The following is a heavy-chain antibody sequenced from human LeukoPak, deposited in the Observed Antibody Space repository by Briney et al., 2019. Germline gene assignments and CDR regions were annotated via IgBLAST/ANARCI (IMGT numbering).Heavy chain of an antibody. V-gene: IGHV4-34*01. D-gene: IGHD6-19*01. Sequence: PSETLSLTCAVYGGSLSGYYWTWIRQPPGKGLEWIGEINHSGSTNYNPSLKSRVTISVDTSKSQFSLKLSSVTAADTAVYYCARTIAVAGTLHYYCGMDVWGKGTTVTVSS. CDR2: INHSGST. J-gene: IGHJ6*04. CDR3: ARTIAVAGTLHYYCGMDV. CDR1: GGSLSGYY.